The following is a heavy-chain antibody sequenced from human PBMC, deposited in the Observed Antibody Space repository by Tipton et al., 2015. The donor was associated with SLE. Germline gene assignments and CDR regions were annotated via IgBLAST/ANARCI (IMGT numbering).Heavy chain of an antibody. Sequence: TLSLTCTVSGGSISSYYWSWIRQPPGKGLEWIGYIYYSGSTNYNPSLKSRVTISVDTSKNQFSLKLSSVTAADTAVYYCASRVRPSSSIAARPRGGFDPWGQGTLVTVSS. V-gene: IGHV4-59*12. CDR2: IYYSGST. CDR1: GGSISSYY. CDR3: ASRVRPSSSIAARPRGGFDP. D-gene: IGHD6-6*01. J-gene: IGHJ5*02.